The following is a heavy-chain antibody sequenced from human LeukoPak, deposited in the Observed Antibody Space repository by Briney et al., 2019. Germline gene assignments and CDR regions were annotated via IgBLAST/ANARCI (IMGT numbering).Heavy chain of an antibody. CDR2: ISSTGSNT. J-gene: IGHJ6*03. D-gene: IGHD2-15*01. CDR1: GFTFSSYG. Sequence: GGSLRLSCAASGFTFSSYGMHWVRQAPGKRLEWVASISSTGSNTYYADSVKGRVTIPRHNSTNTRYLQMNRLTAQYTAIYYCAKKGDQGAYCTGGTCYPYFYYYMDVWGKGTTVTI. CDR3: AKKGDQGAYCTGGTCYPYFYYYMDV. V-gene: IGHV3-NL1*01.